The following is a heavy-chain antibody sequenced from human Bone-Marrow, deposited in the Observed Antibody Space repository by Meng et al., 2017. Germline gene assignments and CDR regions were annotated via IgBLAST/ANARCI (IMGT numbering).Heavy chain of an antibody. CDR2: TGNKVESATT. CDR3: STGWDFDY. J-gene: IGHJ4*02. V-gene: IGHV3-72*01. D-gene: IGHD1-26*01. CDR1: GFMFSDHY. Sequence: SGFMFSDHYMDWDRQAPGKGLECVGRTGNKVESATTICAASVRGRCIISRDDSKNTVYLQVNTLNTEDTGVYYCSTGWDFDYWGQGTLVTVSS.